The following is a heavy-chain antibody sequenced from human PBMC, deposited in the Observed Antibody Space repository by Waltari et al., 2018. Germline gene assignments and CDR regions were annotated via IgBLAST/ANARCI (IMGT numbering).Heavy chain of an antibody. V-gene: IGHV1-69*02. CDR1: GGTFSSYT. D-gene: IGHD4-17*01. J-gene: IGHJ6*02. CDR3: AEARGDYVTYYYYGMDV. CDR2: TTPILGIA. Sequence: QVQLVQSGAEVKKPGSSVKVSCKASGGTFSSYTISWVRQAPGQGLEWMGRTTPILGIANDAQKLQGRCTITADKSTSTAYMELSILRSEDTAVYYCAEARGDYVTYYYYGMDVWGQGTTVTVSS.